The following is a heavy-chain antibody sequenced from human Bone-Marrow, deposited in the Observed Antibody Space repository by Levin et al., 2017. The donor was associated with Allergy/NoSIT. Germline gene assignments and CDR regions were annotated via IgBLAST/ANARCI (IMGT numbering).Heavy chain of an antibody. Sequence: SGPTLVKPTQTLTLTCTFSGFSLNTTGMRVSWIRQPPGKALEWLARIDWDDDKFYSTSLKTRLTISKDTSKNQVVLTMTNMGPVDTGTYFCVRSAGSTWSSRFWFDTWGQGTLVTVSS. CDR1: GFSLNTTGMR. D-gene: IGHD6-13*01. CDR3: VRSAGSTWSSRFWFDT. V-gene: IGHV2-70*04. J-gene: IGHJ5*02. CDR2: IDWDDDK.